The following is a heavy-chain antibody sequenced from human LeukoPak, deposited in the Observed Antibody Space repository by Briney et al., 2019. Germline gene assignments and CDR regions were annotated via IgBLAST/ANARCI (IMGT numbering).Heavy chain of an antibody. D-gene: IGHD6-13*01. V-gene: IGHV4-61*05. CDR3: ARHDSSWYPMSPNWFDP. CDR2: IYYSGST. CDR1: GGSIRRSSYH. J-gene: IGHJ5*02. Sequence: SETLSLTCNVSGGSIRRSSYHWGWIRQPPGKGLEWIGYIYYSGSTNYNPSLKSRVTISVDTSKNQFSLKLSSVTAADTAVYYCARHDSSWYPMSPNWFDPWGQGTLVTVSS.